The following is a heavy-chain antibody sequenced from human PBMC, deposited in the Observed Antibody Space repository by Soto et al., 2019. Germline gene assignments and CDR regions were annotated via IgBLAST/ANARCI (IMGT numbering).Heavy chain of an antibody. D-gene: IGHD6-19*01. CDR2: MNPNSGNT. CDR1: GYTFTSYD. Sequence: QVQLVQSGAEVKKPGASVKVSCKASGYTFTSYDINWVRQATGQGLEWMGWMNPNSGNTGFAQKFQGRVTMTRNTSISTAYMELSSLRSEDTAVYYCARGLRQWGVRRLDPWGQGTLVTVSS. CDR3: ARGLRQWGVRRLDP. V-gene: IGHV1-8*01. J-gene: IGHJ5*02.